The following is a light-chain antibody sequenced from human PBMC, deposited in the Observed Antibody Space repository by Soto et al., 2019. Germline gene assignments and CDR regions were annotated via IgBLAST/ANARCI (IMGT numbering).Light chain of an antibody. CDR1: SSDVGGYNY. CDR2: EVS. V-gene: IGLV2-14*01. CDR3: SSYTSSNTWV. J-gene: IGLJ3*02. Sequence: QSALTQPASVSGSPGQSITISCTGTSSDVGGYNYVSWYQQHPGKAPKVMIYEVSNRPSGVSNRFSGAKSGNTASLTISGLQAEDEADYYCSSYTSSNTWVFAGGTKLAVI.